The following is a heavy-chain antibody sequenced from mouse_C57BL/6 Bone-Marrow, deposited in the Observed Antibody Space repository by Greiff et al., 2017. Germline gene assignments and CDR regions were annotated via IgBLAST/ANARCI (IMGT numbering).Heavy chain of an antibody. D-gene: IGHD1-1*01. CDR3: ARSRGWYFDF. Sequence: EVKLVESGGGLVKPGGSLKLSCAASGFTFSSYAMSWVRQTPEKRLEWVATISDGGSYTYYPDNVKGRFTISRDNSKNNLYLQMSHLKSEDTAMYYCARSRGWYFDFWGTGTTVTVSS. V-gene: IGHV5-4*03. CDR1: GFTFSSYA. CDR2: ISDGGSYT. J-gene: IGHJ1*03.